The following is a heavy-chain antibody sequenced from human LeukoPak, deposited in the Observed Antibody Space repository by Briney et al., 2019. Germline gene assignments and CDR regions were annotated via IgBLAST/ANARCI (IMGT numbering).Heavy chain of an antibody. V-gene: IGHV3-23*01. CDR3: AKAYYDSSGYYNYFDY. J-gene: IGHJ4*02. D-gene: IGHD3-22*01. Sequence: PGGSLRLSCAASGFSFSTYAMSWVRQAPGKGLEWVSAISGSGVNTYYADSVKGRFTVSRDNSKNTLYLQMNSLGAEDTALYYCAKAYYDSSGYYNYFDYWGQGTLVTVSS. CDR1: GFSFSTYA. CDR2: ISGSGVNT.